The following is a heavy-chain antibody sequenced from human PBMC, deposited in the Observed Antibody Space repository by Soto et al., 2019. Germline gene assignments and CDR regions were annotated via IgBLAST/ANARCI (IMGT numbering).Heavy chain of an antibody. V-gene: IGHV3-33*01. D-gene: IGHD1-26*01. J-gene: IGHJ3*02. CDR1: GFTFSSYG. Sequence: QVQLVESGGGVVQPGRSLRLSCAASGFTFSSYGMHWVRQAPGKGLEWVAVIWYDGSNKYYADSVKGRFTISRDNSKNXLXXQMNSLRAEDTAVYYCARDSPNQSSGSYLNDAFDIWGQGTMVTVSS. CDR2: IWYDGSNK. CDR3: ARDSPNQSSGSYLNDAFDI.